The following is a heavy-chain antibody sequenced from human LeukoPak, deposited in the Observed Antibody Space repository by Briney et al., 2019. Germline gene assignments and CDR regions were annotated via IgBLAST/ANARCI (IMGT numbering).Heavy chain of an antibody. CDR3: AKQPGSVVDSSGSLSRH. CDR2: ISGSGAST. CDR1: GFTFSSYA. V-gene: IGHV3-23*01. J-gene: IGHJ4*02. D-gene: IGHD3-22*01. Sequence: SGGSLRLSCAASGFTFSSYAMSWVRQAPGKGLEWVSTISGSGASTYYADSVKGRFTISRDSSKNTLYLQMNSLRAEDTAVYYCAKQPGSVVDSSGSLSRHWGQGTLVTVSS.